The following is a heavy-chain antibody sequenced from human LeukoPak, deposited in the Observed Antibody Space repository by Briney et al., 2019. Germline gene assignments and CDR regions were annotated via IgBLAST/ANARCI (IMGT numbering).Heavy chain of an antibody. CDR2: IYYSGST. Sequence: SETLSLTCTVSGVSISSGGYYWRWLRQHPGKGLEWIGYIYYSGSTYYNPSLKSRVTISVDTSKNQFSLKLSSVTAADTAVYYCASLSYFPYYGMDVWGKGTTVTVSS. CDR1: GVSISSGGYY. V-gene: IGHV4-31*03. CDR3: ASLSYFPYYGMDV. J-gene: IGHJ6*04. D-gene: IGHD2-8*01.